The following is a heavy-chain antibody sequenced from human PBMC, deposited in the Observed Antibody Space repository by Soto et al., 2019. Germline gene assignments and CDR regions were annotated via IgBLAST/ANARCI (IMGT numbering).Heavy chain of an antibody. CDR1: GFTFSSYA. D-gene: IGHD4-17*01. CDR2: ISGSGGST. V-gene: IGHV3-23*01. J-gene: IGHJ1*01. CDR3: ANHGTTVTTLYFQH. Sequence: LSCAASGFTFSSYAMSWVRQAPGKGLEWVSAISGSGGSTYYADSVKGRFTISRDNSKNTLYLQMNSLRAEDTAVYYCANHGTTVTTLYFQHRGQGTLVTVSA.